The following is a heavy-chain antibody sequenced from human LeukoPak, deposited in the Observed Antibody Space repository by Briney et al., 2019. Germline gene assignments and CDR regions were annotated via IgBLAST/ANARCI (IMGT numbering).Heavy chain of an antibody. V-gene: IGHV3-23*01. Sequence: EWVSAISGSGGSTYYADSVKGRFTISRDNSKNTLYLQMNSLRAEDTAVYYCAKVSGWYFDYWGQGTLVTVSS. CDR3: AKVSGWYFDY. CDR2: ISGSGGST. J-gene: IGHJ4*02.